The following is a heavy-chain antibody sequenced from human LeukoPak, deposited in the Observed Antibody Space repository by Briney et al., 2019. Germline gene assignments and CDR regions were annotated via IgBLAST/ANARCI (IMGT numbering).Heavy chain of an antibody. Sequence: SETLSLTCTVSGGSISNSYWSWIRQPPGKGLEWIGYISYSGSTNYNPSLKSRVTISVDTSRNQFSLKLSSVTAADTAVYYCAGYQLLWNGMDVWGQGTTVTVSS. CDR1: GGSISNSY. CDR3: AGYQLLWNGMDV. V-gene: IGHV4-59*08. D-gene: IGHD2-2*01. CDR2: ISYSGST. J-gene: IGHJ6*02.